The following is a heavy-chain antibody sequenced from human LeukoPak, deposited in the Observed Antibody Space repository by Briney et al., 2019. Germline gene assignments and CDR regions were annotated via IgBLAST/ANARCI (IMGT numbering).Heavy chain of an antibody. Sequence: PGGSLRLSCAASGFTFSSYAMHWVRQAPGKGLEWVSVISYDGSNKYYADAVKGRFTISRDNAKNTMYMQMNSLRAEDTAVYYCARSRITMVRGATDYWGQGTLVTVPS. J-gene: IGHJ4*02. CDR3: ARSRITMVRGATDY. CDR1: GFTFSSYA. V-gene: IGHV3-30-3*01. CDR2: ISYDGSNK. D-gene: IGHD3-10*01.